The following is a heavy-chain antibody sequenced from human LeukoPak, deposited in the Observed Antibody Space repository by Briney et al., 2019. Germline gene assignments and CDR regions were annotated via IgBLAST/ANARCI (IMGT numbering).Heavy chain of an antibody. CDR1: GFTFSSYA. Sequence: GGSLRLSCAASGFTFSSYAMSWVRQAPGKGLEWVSAISGSGGSTYYADSVKGRFTISRDNSKNTLYLQMNSLRAEDTAVYYRAKDHTVTNIIDYWGQGTLVTVSS. J-gene: IGHJ4*02. CDR2: ISGSGGST. D-gene: IGHD4-17*01. CDR3: AKDHTVTNIIDY. V-gene: IGHV3-23*01.